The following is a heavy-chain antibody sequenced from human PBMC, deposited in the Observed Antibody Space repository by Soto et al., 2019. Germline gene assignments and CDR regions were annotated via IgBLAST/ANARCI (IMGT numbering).Heavy chain of an antibody. D-gene: IGHD2-2*01. CDR3: AREMGYCVSTSCPFDY. CDR1: GFILSSHA. CDR2: TSYDGSNK. V-gene: IGHV3-30-3*01. J-gene: IGHJ4*02. Sequence: QVQLVESGGGVVQPGRSLRLSCTASGFILSSHAMHWVRQAPGKGLEWVAITSYDGSNKYHADSVKGRFTISRDNSKNTLYLQMNSLRAEDTAVYYGAREMGYCVSTSCPFDYWGQGTLVTVSS.